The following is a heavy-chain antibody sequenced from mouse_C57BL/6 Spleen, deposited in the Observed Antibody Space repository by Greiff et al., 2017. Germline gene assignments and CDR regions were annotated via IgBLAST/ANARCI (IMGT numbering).Heavy chain of an antibody. CDR1: GFTFSSYG. CDR3: ARLNWDVGDY. Sequence: EVKLVESGGDLVKPGGSLKLSCAASGFTFSSYGMSWVRQTPDKRLEWVATISSGGSYTYYPDSVKGRFTISRDNAKNTLYLQMSSLKSEDTAMYYCARLNWDVGDYWGQGTTLTVSS. D-gene: IGHD4-1*02. J-gene: IGHJ2*01. V-gene: IGHV5-6*01. CDR2: ISSGGSYT.